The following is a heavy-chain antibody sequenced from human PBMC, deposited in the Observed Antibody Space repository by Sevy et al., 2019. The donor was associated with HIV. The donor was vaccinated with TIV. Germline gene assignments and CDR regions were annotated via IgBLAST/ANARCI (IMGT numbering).Heavy chain of an antibody. D-gene: IGHD3-10*01. Sequence: GGSLRLSCTASGFTFTTYWMIWIRQAPGKGLEWVANIKQDGSEKYYVDSVKGRFTISRDNAKNSLYLQMNSLRAEDTAVYYCARDQGNTGIYYYYGMDVWGQGTTVTVSS. CDR1: GFTFTTYW. CDR3: ARDQGNTGIYYYYGMDV. J-gene: IGHJ6*02. V-gene: IGHV3-7*01. CDR2: IKQDGSEK.